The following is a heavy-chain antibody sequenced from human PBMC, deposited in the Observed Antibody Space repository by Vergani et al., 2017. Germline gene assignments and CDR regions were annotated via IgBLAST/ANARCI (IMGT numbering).Heavy chain of an antibody. CDR1: GGTFSSYA. CDR3: ARSYCGGDCYDFHYYYGMDV. J-gene: IGHJ6*02. V-gene: IGHV1-69*04. Sequence: QVQLVQSGAEVKKPGSSVKVSCKASGGTFSSYAISWVRQAPGQGLEWMGRIIPILGIANYAQKFQGRVTITADKSTSTAYMELSSLRSEDTAVYYCARSYCGGDCYDFHYYYGMDVWGQGTTVTVSS. D-gene: IGHD2-21*02. CDR2: IIPILGIA.